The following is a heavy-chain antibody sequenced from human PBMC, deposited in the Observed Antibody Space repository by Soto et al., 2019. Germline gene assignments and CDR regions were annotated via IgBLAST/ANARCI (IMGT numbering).Heavy chain of an antibody. CDR3: RAAGTGGSEIDY. V-gene: IGHV3-33*01. D-gene: IGHD6-13*01. CDR1: RLRFSNYG. J-gene: IGHJ4*02. Sequence: GSLRLSCAASRLRFSNYGMHWVRQAPGKGLEWVAVIWYDGSNKYYADSVKGRFTISRDNSKNTLYLQMNSLRAEDTAVYYCRAAGTGGSEIDYWGQGTLVTVSS. CDR2: IWYDGSNK.